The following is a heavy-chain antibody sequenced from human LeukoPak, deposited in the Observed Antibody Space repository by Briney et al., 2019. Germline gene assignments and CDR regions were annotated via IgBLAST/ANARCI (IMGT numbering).Heavy chain of an antibody. CDR3: VRVPWSGYGDF. V-gene: IGHV3-74*01. CDR1: GLTLSSYC. Sequence: GGPLRLSCGASGLTLSSYCMVWVRRSRGKGLLWVACLYSYGYSVIYADSVRGRYTISRDIAKNTLYTHINSVRDDDTAIYYCVRVPWSGYGDFWGEGAQVTVSS. D-gene: IGHD3-3*01. CDR2: LYSYGYSV. J-gene: IGHJ4*02.